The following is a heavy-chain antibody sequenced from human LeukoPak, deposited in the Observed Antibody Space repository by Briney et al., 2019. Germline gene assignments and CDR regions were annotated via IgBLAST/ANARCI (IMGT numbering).Heavy chain of an antibody. CDR2: ISGSGGST. Sequence: GGSLRLSCAASGLTFSSYAMSWVRQAPGKGLEWVSAISGSGGSTYYADSVKGRFTISRDNSKNTLYLQMNSLRAEDTAVYYCAKDRLNYSGYDMYYFDYWGQGTLVTVSS. J-gene: IGHJ4*02. CDR3: AKDRLNYSGYDMYYFDY. CDR1: GLTFSSYA. D-gene: IGHD5-12*01. V-gene: IGHV3-23*01.